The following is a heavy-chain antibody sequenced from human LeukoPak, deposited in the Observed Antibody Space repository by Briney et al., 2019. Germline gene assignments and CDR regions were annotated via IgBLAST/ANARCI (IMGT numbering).Heavy chain of an antibody. CDR2: MNPNSGNT. D-gene: IGHD2-2*01. V-gene: IGHV1-8*01. CDR1: GYTFTSYD. Sequence: ASVKVSCKASGYTFTSYDINWVRQATGQGLEWMGWMNPNSGNTGYAQKFQGRVTMTRNTSISTAYMELSSLRSEDTAVYYCARVSVDKYCSSTSCYRGPPDYWGQGTLVTVSS. CDR3: ARVSVDKYCSSTSCYRGPPDY. J-gene: IGHJ4*02.